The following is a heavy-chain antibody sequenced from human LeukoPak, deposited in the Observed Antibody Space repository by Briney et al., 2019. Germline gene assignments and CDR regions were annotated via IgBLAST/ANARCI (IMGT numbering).Heavy chain of an antibody. J-gene: IGHJ4*02. Sequence: ASVKVSCKASGYTFTSYDINWVRQATGQGLEWTGYMKPSSDKTGYAQKFQGRVTLTWDTSISTAYMELSSLKSEDTAVYYCARWADSPFDYWGQGTLVTVSS. V-gene: IGHV1-8*01. CDR1: GYTFTSYD. CDR2: MKPSSDKT. CDR3: ARWADSPFDY.